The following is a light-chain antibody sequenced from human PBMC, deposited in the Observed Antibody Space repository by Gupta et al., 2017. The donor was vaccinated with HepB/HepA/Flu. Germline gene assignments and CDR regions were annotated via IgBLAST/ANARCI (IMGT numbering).Light chain of an antibody. CDR1: NIGSKC. CDR2: YDS. CDR3: QVWDDSSDGGV. Sequence: SLAQPHPPSVSAAHRVTASSTGSGHNIGSKCVHWYQQLPGQAPMLIIYYDSDRSSGIPDRFSGSNSGNSATLTISRVEAGDEADYYCQVWDDSSDGGVFGGGTKLTVL. J-gene: IGLJ2*01. V-gene: IGLV3-21*04.